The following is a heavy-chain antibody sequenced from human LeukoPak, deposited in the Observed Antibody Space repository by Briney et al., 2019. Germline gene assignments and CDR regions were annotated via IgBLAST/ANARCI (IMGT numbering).Heavy chain of an antibody. CDR3: ARDLSGYSDYYFDY. J-gene: IGHJ4*02. CDR2: MNPSTGNT. CDR1: GYTFASYD. Sequence: ASVKVSCKASGYTFASYDINWVRQATGQGLEWLGWMNPSTGNTGFAQRFQGRVTMTKDTSISTDYMELSSLRSEDTAVYYCARDLSGYSDYYFDYWGREPWSPSPQ. D-gene: IGHD3-3*01. V-gene: IGHV1-8*01.